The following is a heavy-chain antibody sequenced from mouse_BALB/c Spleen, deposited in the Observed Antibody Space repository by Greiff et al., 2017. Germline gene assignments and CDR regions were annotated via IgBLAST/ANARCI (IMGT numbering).Heavy chain of an antibody. Sequence: QVQLQQSGAELVRPGASVTLSCKASGYTFTDYEMHWVKQTPVHGLEWIGAIDPETGGTAYTQKFKGKATLTEDKSSSTAYMELRSLTSEDSAVYYCTRSVVGLRYFDDWGAGTTVTVSS. CDR2: IDPETGGT. CDR3: TRSVVGLRYFDD. D-gene: IGHD1-1*02. V-gene: IGHV1-15*01. CDR1: GYTFTDYE. J-gene: IGHJ1*01.